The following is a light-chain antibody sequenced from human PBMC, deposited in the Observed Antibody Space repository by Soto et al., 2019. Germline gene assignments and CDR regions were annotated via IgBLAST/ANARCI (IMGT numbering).Light chain of an antibody. CDR3: QSFDSSLGGSGV. CDR2: GHN. V-gene: IGLV1-40*01. CDR1: TSNIGSGYE. Sequence: QSVLTQPPSVSGAPGQRVTISCTGSTSNIGSGYEVHWYQQVPGTAPKLLVSGHNNRPAEVPDRFFGSKSGTSASLTITGLLAEYEADYYCQSFDSSLGGSGVFGGGTKLTVL. J-gene: IGLJ3*02.